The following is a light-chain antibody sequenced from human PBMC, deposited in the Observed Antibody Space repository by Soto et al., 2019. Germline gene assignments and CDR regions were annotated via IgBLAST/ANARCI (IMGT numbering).Light chain of an antibody. V-gene: IGKV1-5*03. CDR1: QSISSW. J-gene: IGKJ1*01. CDR3: RQFHSFSPT. Sequence: DIQMTQSPSTLSASVGDRVTITCRASQSISSWLAWYQQKPGKAPKLLIYKASSLESGVPSRFSGSGSGTEFTLTISSLQPDDFATYYCRQFHSFSPTFGQGTKV. CDR2: KAS.